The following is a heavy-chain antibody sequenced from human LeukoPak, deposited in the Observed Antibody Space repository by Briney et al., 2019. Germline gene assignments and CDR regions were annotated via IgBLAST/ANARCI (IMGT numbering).Heavy chain of an antibody. D-gene: IGHD2-21*01. CDR2: IRYDGGET. CDR3: AKDGDDCIDY. J-gene: IGHJ4*02. CDR1: GFTFNRRG. V-gene: IGHV3-30*02. Sequence: GGSLRLSCGASGFTFNRRGMHWVRQAPGKGLEWVAFIRYDGGETFYADFVKGRFTISRDNSKNTLSLQLNTLRPEGTALYYCAKDGDDCIDYWGQGTLVTVSS.